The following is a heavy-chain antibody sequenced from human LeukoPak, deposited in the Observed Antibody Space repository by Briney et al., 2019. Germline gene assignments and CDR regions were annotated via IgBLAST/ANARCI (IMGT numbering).Heavy chain of an antibody. V-gene: IGHV4-39*01. Sequence: SETLSLTCTVSGDSIIRTTYYWGWIRQPPGKGLEWIGSIYYSGSTHYNPSLQSRVTMSVDTSKNQFSLKLTSVTAADTAVYYCARLRYSGHEADPTHDYWGQGALVTVSS. D-gene: IGHD5-12*01. CDR2: IYYSGST. J-gene: IGHJ4*02. CDR1: GDSIIRTTYY. CDR3: ARLRYSGHEADPTHDY.